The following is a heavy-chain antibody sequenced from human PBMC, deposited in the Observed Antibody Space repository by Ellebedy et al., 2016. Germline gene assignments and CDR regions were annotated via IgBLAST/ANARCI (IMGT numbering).Heavy chain of an antibody. CDR2: VSGHDDK. CDR1: GFSLTTNQVV. CDR3: AHRTTVTSVDY. D-gene: IGHD4-17*01. J-gene: IGHJ4*02. V-gene: IGHV2-5*01. Sequence: SGPTLVKPTQTLTLTCTFSGFSLTTNQVVVGWVRLPPGQALEWLSFVSGHDDKRYSPSLRTRVTITKDTSKNQVVLTMTNRDPVDTAKYFCAHRTTVTSVDYWGRGTLVTVSS.